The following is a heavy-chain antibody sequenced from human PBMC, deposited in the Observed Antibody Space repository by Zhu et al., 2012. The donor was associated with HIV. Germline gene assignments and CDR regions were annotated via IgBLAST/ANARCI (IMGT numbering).Heavy chain of an antibody. CDR1: GYTISTGYY. Sequence: QVQLQESGPGLVKPSETLSLTCTVSGYTISTGYYWGWIRQPAGKGLDWIGHIYHTGSTYYNPSLKTRVTMSVDTSKNHFSLKLSSVSAADTAVYYXATGEASLAAPGTGYFKSWGQGALVTVSS. CDR3: ATGEASLAAPGTGYFKS. D-gene: IGHD1-1*01. J-gene: IGHJ4*02. CDR2: IYHTGST. V-gene: IGHV4-38-2*02.